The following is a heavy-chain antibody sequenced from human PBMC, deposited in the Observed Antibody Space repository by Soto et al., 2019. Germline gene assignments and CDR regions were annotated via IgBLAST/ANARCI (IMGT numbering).Heavy chain of an antibody. D-gene: IGHD4-17*01. CDR1: GDSVSSNSAA. Sequence: SQTLSLTCAISGDSVSSNSAAWTWIRQSPSRGLEWLGRTYYRSKWYNDYAVSVKSRITINPDTSKNQFSLQLNSVTPEDTAVYYCASSPNRYGGAFDIWGQGTMVTVSS. J-gene: IGHJ3*02. CDR3: ASSPNRYGGAFDI. CDR2: TYYRSKWYN. V-gene: IGHV6-1*01.